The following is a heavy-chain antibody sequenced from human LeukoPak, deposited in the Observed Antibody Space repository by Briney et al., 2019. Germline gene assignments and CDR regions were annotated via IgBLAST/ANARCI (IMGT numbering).Heavy chain of an antibody. Sequence: GGSLRLPCAASGFTFSSYAMHWVRQAPGKGLEWVAVISYDGSNKYYADSVKGRFTISRDNSKNTLYLQMNSLRAEDTAVYYCASKYNWNYEPTPSTHFTWGQGTLVTVSS. J-gene: IGHJ5*02. CDR1: GFTFSSYA. CDR3: ASKYNWNYEPTPSTHFT. CDR2: ISYDGSNK. D-gene: IGHD1-7*01. V-gene: IGHV3-30-3*01.